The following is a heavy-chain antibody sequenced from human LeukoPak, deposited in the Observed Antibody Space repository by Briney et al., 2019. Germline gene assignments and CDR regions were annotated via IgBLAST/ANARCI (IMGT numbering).Heavy chain of an antibody. CDR2: VSYDGSNK. V-gene: IGHV3-30-3*01. CDR3: TIGDRRTGELYRIDY. J-gene: IGHJ4*02. D-gene: IGHD7-27*01. CDR1: GFTFSNYA. Sequence: PGRSLRLSCAASGFTFSNYAMHWVRQAPGKGLEWVAVVSYDGSNKYYADSVKGRFTISRDNSKNTLYLQMNSLRAEDAAIYCATIGDRRTGELYRIDYWGQGTLVTVSS.